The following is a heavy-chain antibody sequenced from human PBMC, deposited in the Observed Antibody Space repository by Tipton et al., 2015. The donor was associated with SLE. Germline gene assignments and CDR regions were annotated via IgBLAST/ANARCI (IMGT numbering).Heavy chain of an antibody. V-gene: IGHV4-61*05. J-gene: IGHJ4*02. CDR1: GGSISSSSYY. D-gene: IGHD3-16*01. CDR2: IYYTGSS. Sequence: TLSLTCTVSGGSISSSSYYWGWIRQPPGKGLEWIGYIYYTGSSNHNPSLKGRVTMSVDTSKNQFSLSVNSVTAADTAVYYCARSMLTTKRVFDYWGQGTLVTVSS. CDR3: ARSMLTTKRVFDY.